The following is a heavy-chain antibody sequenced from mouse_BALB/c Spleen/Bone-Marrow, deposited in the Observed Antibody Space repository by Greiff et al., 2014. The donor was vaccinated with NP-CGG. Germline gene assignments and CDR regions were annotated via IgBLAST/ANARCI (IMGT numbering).Heavy chain of an antibody. CDR2: IYPGDFNT. D-gene: IGHD2-4*01. CDR1: GYTFTSFY. V-gene: IGHV1S56*01. Sequence: QVQLQQSGPELVKPGASVRISCKASGYTFTSFYIYWVRQRPGQGLEWIGWIYPGDFNTKYNEKFKGKATLTADKSSSTASMQLSSLTSEDSAVYFCARKSQRAYDSMNYWGRGTSVTVSS. CDR3: ARKSQRAYDSMNY. J-gene: IGHJ4*01.